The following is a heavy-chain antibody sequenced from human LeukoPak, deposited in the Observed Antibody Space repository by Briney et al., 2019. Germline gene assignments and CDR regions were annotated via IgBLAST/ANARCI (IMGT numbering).Heavy chain of an antibody. V-gene: IGHV3-30*18. Sequence: GGSLRLSCAASGFTFSSYGMHWVRQAPGKGLEWVAVISYDGSNKYYADSVKGRFTISRDNSKNTLYLQMNSLRAEDTAVYYCAKDRTKVAVAYRGPIDYWGQGTLVTVSS. J-gene: IGHJ4*02. D-gene: IGHD6-19*01. CDR1: GFTFSSYG. CDR3: AKDRTKVAVAYRGPIDY. CDR2: ISYDGSNK.